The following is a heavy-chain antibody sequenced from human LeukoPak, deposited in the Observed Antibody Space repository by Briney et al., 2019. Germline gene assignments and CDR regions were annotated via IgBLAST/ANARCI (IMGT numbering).Heavy chain of an antibody. CDR2: IYYSGST. CDR1: GGSISSYY. J-gene: IGHJ4*02. Sequence: SETLSLTCTVSGGSISSYYWSWIRQPPGKGLEWIGYIYYSGSTNYNPSLKSRVTISVDTSKSQLSLKLSSVTAADTAVYYCARDRNYYDSSGYYFANWGQGTLVTVSS. V-gene: IGHV4-59*01. D-gene: IGHD3-22*01. CDR3: ARDRNYYDSSGYYFAN.